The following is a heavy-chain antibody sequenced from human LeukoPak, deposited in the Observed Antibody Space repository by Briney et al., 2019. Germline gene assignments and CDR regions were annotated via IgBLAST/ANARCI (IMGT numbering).Heavy chain of an antibody. J-gene: IGHJ4*02. V-gene: IGHV7-4-1*02. D-gene: IGHD1-26*01. CDR2: INTNTGNP. CDR1: GYTFTSYI. CDR3: ARASTPKVGATIYYFDY. Sequence: ASVKVSCKASGYTFTSYILNWVRQAPGQGLECMGWINTNTGNPTYAQGFTGRFVFSLDTSVSAAYLQISSLKAEDTALYYCARASTPKVGATIYYFDYWGQGTLVTVSS.